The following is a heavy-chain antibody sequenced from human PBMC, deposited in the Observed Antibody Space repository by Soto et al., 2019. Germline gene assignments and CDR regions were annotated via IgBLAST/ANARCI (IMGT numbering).Heavy chain of an antibody. D-gene: IGHD1-26*01. CDR2: IWYDGSNK. J-gene: IGHJ4*02. V-gene: IGHV3-33*01. Sequence: PGGPLRLSCAASGFTFSSYGMHWVRQAPGKGLEWVAVIWYDGSNKYYADSVKGRFTISRDNSKNTLYLQMNSLRAEDTAVYYCARDRSGSYNYFDYWGQGTLVTVSS. CDR3: ARDRSGSYNYFDY. CDR1: GFTFSSYG.